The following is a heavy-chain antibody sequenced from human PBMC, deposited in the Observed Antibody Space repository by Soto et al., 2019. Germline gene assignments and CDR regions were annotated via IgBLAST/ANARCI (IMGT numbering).Heavy chain of an antibody. D-gene: IGHD2-21*02. CDR3: AKLTGDSWGYFDS. Sequence: PGGSLRLSCAASGFTFSSYAMSWVRQAPGEGLEWVSAITGNGGYTYYADSVKGRFTISRDNSKNTLYLQMNSLGAGDTAVYYCAKLTGDSWGYFDSWGQGTLVTVSS. V-gene: IGHV3-23*01. CDR2: ITGNGGYT. CDR1: GFTFSSYA. J-gene: IGHJ4*02.